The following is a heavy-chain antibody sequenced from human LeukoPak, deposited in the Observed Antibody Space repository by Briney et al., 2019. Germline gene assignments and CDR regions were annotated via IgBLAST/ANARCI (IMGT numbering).Heavy chain of an antibody. V-gene: IGHV3-23*01. J-gene: IGHJ4*02. CDR1: GFTFSSYA. CDR2: ISGSGGST. D-gene: IGHD3-10*01. CDR3: AKVIYYYGSVGYYFDY. Sequence: GGSLRLSCAASGFTFSSYAMSWVRQAPGKGLEWVSAISGSGGSTYYADSVKGRSTISRDNSKNTLYLQMNSLRAEDTAVYYCAKVIYYYGSVGYYFDYWGQGTLVTVSS.